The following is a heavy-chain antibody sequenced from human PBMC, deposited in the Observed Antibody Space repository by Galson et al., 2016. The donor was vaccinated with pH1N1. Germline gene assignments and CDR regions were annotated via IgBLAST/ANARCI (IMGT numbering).Heavy chain of an antibody. D-gene: IGHD5-12*01. CDR3: ARGRGYNYGYVDN. CDR2: IIGMFGIT. CDR1: GGTFSSYA. J-gene: IGHJ4*02. V-gene: IGHV1-69*13. Sequence: SVKVSCKASGGTFSSYAIGWVRQAPGQGLEWMGGIIGMFGITNYAQKFQGRVTITAEEITSTAYMELTSLKSDDTAVYYCARGRGYNYGYVDNWGQGTLVTVSS.